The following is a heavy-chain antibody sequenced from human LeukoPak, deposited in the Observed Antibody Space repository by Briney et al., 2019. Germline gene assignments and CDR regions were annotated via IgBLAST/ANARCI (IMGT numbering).Heavy chain of an antibody. CDR1: GYTFTSYG. CDR3: ARARRAYYYDSSGYPDY. J-gene: IGHJ4*02. CDR2: INPNSGGT. V-gene: IGHV1-2*02. D-gene: IGHD3-22*01. Sequence: ASVKVSCKASGYTFTSYGISWVRQAPGQGLEWMGWINPNSGGTNYAQKFQGRVTMTRDTSISTAYMELSRLRSDDTAVYYCARARRAYYYDSSGYPDYWGQGTLVTVSS.